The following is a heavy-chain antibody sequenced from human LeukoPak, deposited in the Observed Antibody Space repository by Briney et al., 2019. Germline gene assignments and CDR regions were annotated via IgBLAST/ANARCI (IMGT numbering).Heavy chain of an antibody. CDR1: GGSISSYY. CDR3: ARDYYGFGDAFDI. V-gene: IGHV4-59*01. CDR2: IYYSGST. Sequence: PSETLSLTCTVSGGSISSYYWSWIRQPPGKGLEWIGYIYYSGSTNYNPSLKSRVTISVDTSKNQFSLKLSSVTAADTAVYYCARDYYGFGDAFDIWGQGTMVTVSS. D-gene: IGHD3-10*01. J-gene: IGHJ3*02.